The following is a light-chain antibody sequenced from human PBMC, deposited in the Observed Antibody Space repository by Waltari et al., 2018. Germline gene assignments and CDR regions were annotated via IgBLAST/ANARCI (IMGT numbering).Light chain of an antibody. CDR2: GAL. CDR1: QSLRVAY. V-gene: IGKV3-20*01. Sequence: EIILTQSPGTLSLSPGERATLSCRASQSLRVAYLAWYQQKSGQAPRLLIYGALYRASDIPDRFSGSGSGTDCNLTISRLEPEDFAVYYCQQYDTSPGTFGQGTKLEIK. J-gene: IGKJ2*01. CDR3: QQYDTSPGT.